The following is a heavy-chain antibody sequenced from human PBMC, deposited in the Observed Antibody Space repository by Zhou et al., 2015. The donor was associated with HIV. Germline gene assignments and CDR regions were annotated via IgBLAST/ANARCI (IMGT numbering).Heavy chain of an antibody. CDR2: IIPIFGTA. CDR3: AKGGMMEWYQSEAYGMDV. D-gene: IGHD3-3*01. V-gene: IGHV1-69*12. J-gene: IGHJ6*02. Sequence: QVQLVQSGAEVKKPGSSVKVSCKASGGTFSSYAISWVRQAPGQGLEWMGGIIPIFGTANYAQKFQGRVTITADESTSTAYMELSSLRSEDTAVYYCAKGGMMEWYQSEAYGMDVWGQGTTVTVSS. CDR1: GGTFSSYA.